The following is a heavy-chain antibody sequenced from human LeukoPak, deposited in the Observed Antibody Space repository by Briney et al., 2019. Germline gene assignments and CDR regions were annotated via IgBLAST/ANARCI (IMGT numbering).Heavy chain of an antibody. Sequence: SETLSLTCAVSGYSVSSGYYWGWIRQPPGEWLEWIGSIYHSGSTYFNPSLRSRVTISVDTSKNQFSLKLTSVTAADTAVYYCARVHGRSVGATSSFDYWGQGTLVTVSS. D-gene: IGHD1-26*01. CDR3: ARVHGRSVGATSSFDY. CDR2: IYHSGST. J-gene: IGHJ4*02. CDR1: GYSVSSGYY. V-gene: IGHV4-38-2*01.